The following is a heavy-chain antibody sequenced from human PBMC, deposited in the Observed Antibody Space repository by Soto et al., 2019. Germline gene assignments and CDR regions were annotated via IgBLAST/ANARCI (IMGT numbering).Heavy chain of an antibody. Sequence: QVQVEEFGGGVVQPGRSLRLSCAGPGFTFSDYGFHWVRQAPGKGLEWVAMISYDGTDQYYRDSVQGRFTISRDDSKHTVYLQMNGLRAEDTAIYYCARSTYCNGGSCYPQYWGPGTLVTVSS. J-gene: IGHJ4*02. CDR2: ISYDGTDQ. V-gene: IGHV3-30*03. CDR1: GFTFSDYG. CDR3: ARSTYCNGGSCYPQY. D-gene: IGHD2-15*01.